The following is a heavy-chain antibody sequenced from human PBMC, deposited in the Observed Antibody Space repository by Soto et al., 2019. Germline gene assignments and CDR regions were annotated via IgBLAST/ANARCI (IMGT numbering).Heavy chain of an antibody. CDR3: ARGDFNGDYAKDY. Sequence: SETLSLTCAVYGGSFSGYYWSWIRQPPGKGLEWIGEINHSGSTNYNPSLKSRVTISVDTSKKQFSLKLSSVTAADTAVYYCARGDFNGDYAKDYWGQGTLVTVSS. V-gene: IGHV4-34*01. CDR2: INHSGST. D-gene: IGHD4-17*01. J-gene: IGHJ4*02. CDR1: GGSFSGYY.